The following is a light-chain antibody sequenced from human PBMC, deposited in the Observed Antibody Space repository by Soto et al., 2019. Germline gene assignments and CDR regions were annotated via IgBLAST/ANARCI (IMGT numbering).Light chain of an antibody. CDR3: AAWDDSLSGVV. CDR1: SSNIGTYY. J-gene: IGLJ2*01. V-gene: IGLV1-47*01. Sequence: QSVLTQSPSASGTPGQRVTISCSGSSSNIGTYYVYWFQQLPGTAPKLLIYRNNERPSGVPDRFSGSKSGTSGSLAISGLRSEDEADYYCAAWDDSLSGVVFGGGTKVTVL. CDR2: RNN.